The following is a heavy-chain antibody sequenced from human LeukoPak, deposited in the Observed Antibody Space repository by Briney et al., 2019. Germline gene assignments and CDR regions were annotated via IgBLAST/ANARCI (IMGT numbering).Heavy chain of an antibody. CDR1: GGSISSYY. CDR2: IYYSGST. J-gene: IGHJ6*02. D-gene: IGHD2-15*01. Sequence: KPSGTLSLTCTVSGGSISSYYWSWIRQPPGKGLEWVGYIYYSGSTNYNPSIKSRVTISVDTSKNHFSLKLSSVTAADTAVHYCARQTYCSGGSCYKRLNYGMDVWGQGTTVTVSS. V-gene: IGHV4-59*08. CDR3: ARQTYCSGGSCYKRLNYGMDV.